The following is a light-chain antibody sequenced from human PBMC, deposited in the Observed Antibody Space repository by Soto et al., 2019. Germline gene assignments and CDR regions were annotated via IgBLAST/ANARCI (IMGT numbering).Light chain of an antibody. Sequence: EIVLTQSPATLSLSPGERATLSCRASQSISLAIAWYQHKPGQAPRLLIFDASQRATGIPARFRGSGSGTDFTLSISRLEPEDFAVYYCQQRTDRPPWTFGQGTKVESK. CDR3: QQRTDRPPWT. J-gene: IGKJ1*01. V-gene: IGKV3-11*01. CDR1: QSISLA. CDR2: DAS.